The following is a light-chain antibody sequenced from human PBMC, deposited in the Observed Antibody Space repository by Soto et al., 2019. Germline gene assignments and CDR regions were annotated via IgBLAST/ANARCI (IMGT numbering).Light chain of an antibody. CDR3: GTWDSGLSAVV. CDR2: DNN. J-gene: IGLJ3*02. CDR1: SSNIGNNY. Sequence: QSVLTQPPSVSAAPGQKVTISCSGSSSNIGNNYVSWYQQLPGTAPKLLNYDNNKRPSGITDRFSGSKSGTSATLGITGLKTGDEADYYCGTWDSGLSAVVFGGGTKLTVL. V-gene: IGLV1-51*01.